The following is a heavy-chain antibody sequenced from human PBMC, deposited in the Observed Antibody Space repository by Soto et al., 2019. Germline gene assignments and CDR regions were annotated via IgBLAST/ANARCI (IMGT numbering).Heavy chain of an antibody. V-gene: IGHV1-69*01. CDR3: ARDVPLNYYDGTYYYYAMDV. J-gene: IGHJ6*02. CDR1: GGTLSSHA. Sequence: QVQLVQSGAEVKRPGSSVKVSCKASGGTLSSHAINWVRQAPGQGLEWMGGIIPFFKAIHYAQKVQGRVTITADDSTSTAYMDLSNLRAEDTAVYYCARDVPLNYYDGTYYYYAMDVWGQGTTVTVSS. CDR2: IIPFFKAI. D-gene: IGHD3-16*01.